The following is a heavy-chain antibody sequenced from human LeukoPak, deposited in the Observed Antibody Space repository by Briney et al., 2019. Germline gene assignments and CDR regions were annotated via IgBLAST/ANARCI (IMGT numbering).Heavy chain of an antibody. CDR2: SYYSGSA. J-gene: IGHJ4*02. CDR1: GGSISSSSYY. CDR3: ARPVDDSSGYYFDY. V-gene: IGHV4-39*01. Sequence: SETLSLTCTGSGGSISSSSYYWGGIRQPPGKGLEWIGRSYYSGSAYYNPSLKSRVTISVDTSNNQFFLKLSSVTAADTAVYYCARPVDDSSGYYFDYWGQGTLVTVSS. D-gene: IGHD3-22*01.